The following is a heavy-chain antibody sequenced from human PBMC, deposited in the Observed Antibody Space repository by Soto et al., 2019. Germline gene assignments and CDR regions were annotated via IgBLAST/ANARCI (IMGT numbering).Heavy chain of an antibody. V-gene: IGHV3-30*03. J-gene: IGHJ6*02. Sequence: QVRLVESGGGVVQPGRSLRVSCAASGFSFSYYGMHWVRQAPGQGLEWVAVISFDGSQEYYGDSLKGRFTISRDNSKSTLYLQMNSLRPEDTAIYYCARDQDYGDVGGMDVWGQGTTVTVSS. CDR3: ARDQDYGDVGGMDV. CDR2: ISFDGSQE. D-gene: IGHD4-17*01. CDR1: GFSFSYYG.